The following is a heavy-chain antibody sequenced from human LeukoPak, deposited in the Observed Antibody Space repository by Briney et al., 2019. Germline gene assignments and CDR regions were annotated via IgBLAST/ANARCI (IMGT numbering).Heavy chain of an antibody. D-gene: IGHD3-10*01. CDR3: ARAVMVRGVIIYYYYMDV. V-gene: IGHV1-8*02. CDR2: MNPNSGNT. J-gene: IGHJ6*03. CDR1: GYTFTSYD. Sequence: GASVKVSCKAPGYTFTSYDINWVRQATGQGLEWMGWMNPNSGNTGYAQKFQGRVTMTRNTSISTAYMELSSLRSEDTAVYYCARAVMVRGVIIYYYYMDVWGKGTTVTISS.